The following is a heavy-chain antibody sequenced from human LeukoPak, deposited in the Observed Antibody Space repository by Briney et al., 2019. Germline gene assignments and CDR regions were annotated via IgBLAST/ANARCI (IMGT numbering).Heavy chain of an antibody. CDR1: GFTFRSYG. CDR2: ISSSGSTT. Sequence: GGSLRLSCAASGFTFRSYGMHWVRQAPGKGLEWVSYISSSGSTTYYADSVKGRFTISRDNAKNSLYLQMNSLRAEDTAVYYCARDYGGSSPFDYWGQGTLVTVSS. CDR3: ARDYGGSSPFDY. J-gene: IGHJ4*02. V-gene: IGHV3-48*03. D-gene: IGHD4-23*01.